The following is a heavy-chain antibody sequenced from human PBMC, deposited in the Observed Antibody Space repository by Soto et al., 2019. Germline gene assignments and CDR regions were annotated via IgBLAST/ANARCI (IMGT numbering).Heavy chain of an antibody. Sequence: QVQLQESGPGLVKPSEPLSLTCTVSGGSISSYYWSWIRQPPGKGLEWIGYIHYSGSTKYNPPHRSRVTISVDTSKNQYSRKLSSVTSADTVGYYCAREGRGGAFDYWGQGTLVTFSS. CDR3: AREGRGGAFDY. D-gene: IGHD3-16*01. J-gene: IGHJ4*02. CDR1: GGSISSYY. CDR2: IHYSGST. V-gene: IGHV4-59*01.